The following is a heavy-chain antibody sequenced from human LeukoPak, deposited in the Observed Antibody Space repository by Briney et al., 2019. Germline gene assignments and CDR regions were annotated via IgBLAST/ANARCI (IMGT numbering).Heavy chain of an antibody. CDR1: GFTVSSNS. V-gene: IGHV3-53*01. CDR2: IYSGGST. Sequence: GGSLRLSCAASGFTVSSNSMSWVRQAPGKGLGWVSVIYSGGSTNYADSVKGRFTISRDKSKNTLYLQMDSLRAEDTAVYYCAKYYIPFYYGMDVWGQGTTVTVSS. CDR3: AKYYIPFYYGMDV. D-gene: IGHD1-26*01. J-gene: IGHJ6*02.